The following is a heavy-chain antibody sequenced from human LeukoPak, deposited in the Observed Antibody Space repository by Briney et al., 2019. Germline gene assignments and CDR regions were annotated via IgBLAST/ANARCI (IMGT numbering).Heavy chain of an antibody. D-gene: IGHD4-17*01. CDR1: GFSLTTYA. CDR2: INDRGDST. Sequence: GGSLRLSCAASGFSLTTYAMGWVRQAPGKGLEWVSVINDRGDSTYYADSVKGRFTISRDNAKNSLYLQMNSLRAEDTAVYYCARVAGGDYDNWFDPWGQGTLVTVSS. J-gene: IGHJ5*02. V-gene: IGHV3-23*01. CDR3: ARVAGGDYDNWFDP.